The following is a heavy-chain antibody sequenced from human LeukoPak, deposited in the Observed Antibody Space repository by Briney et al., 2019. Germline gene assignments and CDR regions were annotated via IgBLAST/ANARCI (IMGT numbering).Heavy chain of an antibody. D-gene: IGHD2-15*01. CDR1: GYTFTSYA. V-gene: IGHV1-3*01. CDR3: ARALRYCTGGTCYPTWFDP. CDR2: INAGNDNT. Sequence: ASVKVSCKASGYTFTSYAMHWVRQAPGQRLEWMGWINAGNDNTKYSQKFQGRVTITRDTSASTAYMELSSLRSEDTAVYYCARALRYCTGGTCYPTWFDPWGQGTLVTVSS. J-gene: IGHJ5*02.